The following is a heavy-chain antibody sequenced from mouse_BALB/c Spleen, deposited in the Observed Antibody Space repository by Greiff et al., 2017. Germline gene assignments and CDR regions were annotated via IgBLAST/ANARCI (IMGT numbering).Heavy chain of an antibody. CDR2: ILPGSGST. J-gene: IGHJ4*01. D-gene: IGHD1-1*01. CDR1: GYTFSSYW. V-gene: IGHV1-9*01. CDR3: ARGLIYYYGSSYVYYAMDY. Sequence: QVQLQQSGAELMKPGASVKISCKATGYTFSSYWIEWVKQRPGHGLEWIGEILPGSGSTNYNEKFKGKATFTADTSSNTAYMQLSSLTSEDSAVYYCARGLIYYYGSSYVYYAMDYWGQGTSGTVSS.